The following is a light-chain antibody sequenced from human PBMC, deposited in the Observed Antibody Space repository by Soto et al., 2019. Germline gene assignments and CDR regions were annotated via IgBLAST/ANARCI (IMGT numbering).Light chain of an antibody. CDR2: EVS. CDR1: SNDVGGYNY. Sequence: QSVLTQPASVSGSPGQSITISCTGTSNDVGGYNYVSWCQQHPGKAPKLMIYEVSNRPSGVSNRFSGSKSGNTASLTIYGLQAEDEADYYCSSFSSSSTLYVFGTGTKATVL. CDR3: SSFSSSSTLYV. V-gene: IGLV2-14*01. J-gene: IGLJ1*01.